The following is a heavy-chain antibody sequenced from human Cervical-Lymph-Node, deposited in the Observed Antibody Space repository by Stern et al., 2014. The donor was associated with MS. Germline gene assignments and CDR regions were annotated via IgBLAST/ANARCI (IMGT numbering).Heavy chain of an antibody. CDR1: GDSISSSGYY. V-gene: IGHV4-39*01. Sequence: QVQLQESGPGLVKPSETLSLTCTVSGDSISSSGYYWGWIRQPPGKGLEWIGSIYYRGTTYYTPSLKGRVTISVDTSKNQFSLKLSSVTAADTAVYYCARHGRPVVTTTDFDYWGQGTLVSVSS. J-gene: IGHJ4*02. CDR2: IYYRGTT. CDR3: ARHGRPVVTTTDFDY. D-gene: IGHD2-21*02.